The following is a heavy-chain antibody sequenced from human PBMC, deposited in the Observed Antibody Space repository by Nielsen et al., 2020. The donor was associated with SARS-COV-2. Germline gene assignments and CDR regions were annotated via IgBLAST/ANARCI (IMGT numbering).Heavy chain of an antibody. CDR3: ARADQKWYSGSYSDPYYYGMDV. CDR1: GFTFSSYE. V-gene: IGHV3-48*03. CDR2: ISSSGSTI. Sequence: GESLKISCAASGFTFSSYEMNWVRQAPGKGLEWVSYISSSGSTIYYADSVKGRFTISRDNAKNSLYLQMNSLRAEDTAVYYCARADQKWYSGSYSDPYYYGMDVWGQGTTVTVSS. J-gene: IGHJ6*02. D-gene: IGHD1-26*01.